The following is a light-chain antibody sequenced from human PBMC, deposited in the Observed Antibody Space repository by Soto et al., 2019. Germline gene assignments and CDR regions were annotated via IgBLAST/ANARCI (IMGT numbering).Light chain of an antibody. J-gene: IGKJ1*01. CDR3: QQYFECPPLT. V-gene: IGKV3-15*01. CDR2: GAS. CDR1: EQVDSN. Sequence: EIVLTQSPATLSLSPGERATLSCWVSEQVDSNLAWYRQQPGQAPRLLIHGASTSAAGISVRFRGSGSGTEFTLTISSLRSEDSAISYCQQYFECPPLTFGQGTIVDI.